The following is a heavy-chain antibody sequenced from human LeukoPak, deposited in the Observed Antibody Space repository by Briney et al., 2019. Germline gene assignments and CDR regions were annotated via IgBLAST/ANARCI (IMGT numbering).Heavy chain of an antibody. Sequence: PGGSLRLSCAASGFIFNSHGMHWVRQAPGKGLEWVAFIRYDATEKDYADSVKGRFTISRDNSKNTVYLQMNSLRPEDTDVYSCARDFPHSSPSGRDYWGQGTLVTVSS. J-gene: IGHJ4*02. CDR3: ARDFPHSSPSGRDY. D-gene: IGHD6-6*01. V-gene: IGHV3-30*02. CDR1: GFIFNSHG. CDR2: IRYDATEK.